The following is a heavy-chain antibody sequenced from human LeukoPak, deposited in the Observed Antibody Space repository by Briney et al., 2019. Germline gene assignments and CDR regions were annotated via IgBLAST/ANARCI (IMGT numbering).Heavy chain of an antibody. CDR2: IYPGDSDT. V-gene: IGHV5-51*01. CDR3: ARQNDFRPDY. J-gene: IGHJ4*02. CDR1: GYTFSSYW. D-gene: IGHD3-3*01. Sequence: GESLRISCKGSGYTFSSYWIGWVRQMPGKGLEWMGIIYPGDSDTRYSPSLQGQVTISVDTSIGTAYLQWSSLKASDTAIYYCARQNDFRPDYWGQGTLVTVSS.